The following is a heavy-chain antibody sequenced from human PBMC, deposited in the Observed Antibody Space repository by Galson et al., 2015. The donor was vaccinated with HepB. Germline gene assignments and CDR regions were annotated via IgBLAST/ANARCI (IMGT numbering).Heavy chain of an antibody. V-gene: IGHV3-53*01. CDR3: ASGIAVAGTGGVFDI. Sequence: SLRLSCAASGFTVSSNYMSWVRQASGKGLEWVSIIYSGGSTFYADSVKARFTISRDKSKNTLYLQMNSLRAEDTAVHYCASGIAVAGTGGVFDIWGQGTMVTISS. J-gene: IGHJ3*02. D-gene: IGHD6-19*01. CDR2: IYSGGST. CDR1: GFTVSSNY.